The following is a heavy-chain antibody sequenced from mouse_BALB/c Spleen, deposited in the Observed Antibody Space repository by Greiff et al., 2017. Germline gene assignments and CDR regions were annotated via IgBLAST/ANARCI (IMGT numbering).Heavy chain of an antibody. D-gene: IGHD2-14*01. CDR3: TRRRVPFYFDY. Sequence: VQLHQSGAELVKPGASVKLSCKASGYTFTSYYMYWVKQRPGQGLEWIGEINPSNGGTNFNEKFKSKATLTVDKSSSTAYMQLSSLTSEDSAVYYCTRRRVPFYFDYWGQGTTLTVSS. CDR2: INPSNGGT. J-gene: IGHJ2*01. CDR1: GYTFTSYY. V-gene: IGHV1S81*02.